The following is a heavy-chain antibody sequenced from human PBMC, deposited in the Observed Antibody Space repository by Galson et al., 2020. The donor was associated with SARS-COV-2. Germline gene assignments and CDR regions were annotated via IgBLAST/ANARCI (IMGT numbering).Heavy chain of an antibody. V-gene: IGHV4-39*01. Sequence: SETLSLTCTVSGDSIISESDHWGWIRQLPGKGLEWIGRIYSSGNTYYNSPLKSRVTISVDTSKNQFSLKVTSVTATDTAVYYCARGGGYSSSSIDYWGQGTRVTVSS. D-gene: IGHD6-6*01. CDR3: ARGGGYSSSSIDY. J-gene: IGHJ4*02. CDR1: GDSIISESDH. CDR2: IYSSGNT.